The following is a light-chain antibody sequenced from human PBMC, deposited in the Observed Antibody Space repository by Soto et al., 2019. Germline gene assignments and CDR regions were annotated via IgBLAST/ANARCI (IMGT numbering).Light chain of an antibody. V-gene: IGKV1-39*01. CDR1: QDVAAY. CDR2: AAT. Sequence: DIQVTPSPSSLSASVGDRVTISCRTTQDVAAYLCWYQQKPGKAPRLLIYAATALQSGVPSRFKGRGSGSDFTLTISSLQVEDSATYYCQQGVRSPTFGGGTTVEIK. J-gene: IGKJ4*01. CDR3: QQGVRSPT.